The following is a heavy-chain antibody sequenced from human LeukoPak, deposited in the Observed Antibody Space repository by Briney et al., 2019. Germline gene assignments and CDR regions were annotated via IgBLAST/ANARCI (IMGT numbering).Heavy chain of an antibody. CDR3: ARRRIQYYFDF. V-gene: IGHV3-30*12. D-gene: IGHD2/OR15-2a*01. Sequence: PGGSLRLSCAASGFTFSGYGMHWVRQAPGKGLEWVAVISYDGSNKYYADSVKGRFTFSRDNSKNTLYLQMNSLRAEDTAVYYCARRRIQYYFDFWGQGTLVTVSS. CDR1: GFTFSGYG. J-gene: IGHJ4*02. CDR2: ISYDGSNK.